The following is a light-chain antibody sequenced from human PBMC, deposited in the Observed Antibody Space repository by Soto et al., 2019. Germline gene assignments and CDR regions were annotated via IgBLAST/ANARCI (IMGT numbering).Light chain of an antibody. CDR1: QIVTSNY. V-gene: IGKV3-20*01. Sequence: EILWTHSPGTLSSSPGETATLSCRASQIVTSNYLAWYQQKRGQAPRLLIWGASIRATDLPDRFSGGGSGTDFTLTISRMEAEAFAVYYCHQYGSSPGTFGQGSKVDIK. CDR3: HQYGSSPGT. J-gene: IGKJ1*01. CDR2: GAS.